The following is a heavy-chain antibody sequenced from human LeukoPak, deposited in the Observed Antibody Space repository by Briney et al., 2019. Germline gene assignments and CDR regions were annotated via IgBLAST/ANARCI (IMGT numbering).Heavy chain of an antibody. V-gene: IGHV3-7*01. CDR2: IKQDGSEK. Sequence: PGGSLRLSCAASGFTFNNYCMSWVRQAPGKGLEWVANIKQDGSEKNYVDSGKGRFTIARENANNSLYLQINSLRDEEKAVYYCKRIQRVDDSGSYYRACDYWGQGTLVTVSS. D-gene: IGHD3-10*01. CDR1: GFTFNNYC. J-gene: IGHJ4*02. CDR3: KRIQRVDDSGSYYRACDY.